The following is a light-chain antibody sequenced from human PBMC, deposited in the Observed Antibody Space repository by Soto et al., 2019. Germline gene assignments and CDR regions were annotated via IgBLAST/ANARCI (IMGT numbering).Light chain of an antibody. J-gene: IGLJ2*01. V-gene: IGLV2-14*01. CDR1: NSDVAVYNY. CDR2: EVS. Sequence: QSALTQPASVSGSPGQSITISCTGTNSDVAVYNYVSWYQLHPGKAPKLIIYEVSNRPSGVSNRFSGSKSVNTASLTISGLQAEDEADYYCSSYTNSGAFVVFGGGTKLTVL. CDR3: SSYTNSGAFVV.